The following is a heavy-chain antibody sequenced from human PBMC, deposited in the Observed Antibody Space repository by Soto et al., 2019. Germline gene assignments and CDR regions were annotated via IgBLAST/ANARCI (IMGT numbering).Heavy chain of an antibody. CDR1: GGTFNTYT. Sequence: QVRLVQSGAEVKKPGSSVTVSCKASGGTFNTYTFSWVRQAPGQGLEWMGSILPIIGSLNYAQRFQSRLSITADYSKTTAYMELSSLTSQDTAMYYCTRIPRYSFPTSDPLDNWGQGTLVTVSS. V-gene: IGHV1-69*01. D-gene: IGHD4-4*01. CDR3: TRIPRYSFPTSDPLDN. CDR2: ILPIIGSL. J-gene: IGHJ4*02.